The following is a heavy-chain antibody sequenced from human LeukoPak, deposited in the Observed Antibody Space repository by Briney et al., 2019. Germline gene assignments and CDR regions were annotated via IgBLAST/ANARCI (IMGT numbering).Heavy chain of an antibody. CDR3: ARVFATGPSFDY. CDR1: GFTFSSYW. J-gene: IGHJ4*02. Sequence: GGSLRLSCAASGFTFSSYWMHWIRQSPGKGLEWVSRISDDGSHTGYADSVKGRFTISRDNARNTLFLQMNSLRAEDTAVYYCARVFATGPSFDYWGQGTLVTVSS. D-gene: IGHD3-9*01. CDR2: ISDDGSHT. V-gene: IGHV3-74*01.